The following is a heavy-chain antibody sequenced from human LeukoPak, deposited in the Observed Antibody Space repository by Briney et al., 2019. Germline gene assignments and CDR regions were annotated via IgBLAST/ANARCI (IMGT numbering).Heavy chain of an antibody. CDR3: ARGRWFGELLPYYYYYGMDV. CDR2: INHSGST. CDR1: GGSFRGYY. J-gene: IGHJ6*02. Sequence: PSETLSLTCAVYGGSFRGYYWSWIRQPPGKGLEWIGEINHSGSTNYNPSLKSRVTISVDTSKNQFSLKLSSVTAADTAVYYCARGRWFGELLPYYYYYGMDVWGQGTTVTVSS. D-gene: IGHD3-10*01. V-gene: IGHV4-34*01.